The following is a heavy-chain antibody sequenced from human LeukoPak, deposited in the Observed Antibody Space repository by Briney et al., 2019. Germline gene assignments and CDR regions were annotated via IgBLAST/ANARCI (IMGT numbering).Heavy chain of an antibody. Sequence: PGGSLRLSCAASGFIFSTYTMNWVRQAPGQGLQWVSGIYGDGSETFYADSVKGRFSISRDNSQNTLFLYMDSLRAEDTALYYCARGYCANGWCYKSFDYWGRGTLVTVSS. CDR3: ARGYCANGWCYKSFDY. J-gene: IGHJ4*02. D-gene: IGHD2-8*01. V-gene: IGHV3-21*04. CDR1: GFIFSTYT. CDR2: IYGDGSET.